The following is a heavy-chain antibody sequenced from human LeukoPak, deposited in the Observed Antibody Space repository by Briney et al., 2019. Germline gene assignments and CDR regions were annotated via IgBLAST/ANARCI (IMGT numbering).Heavy chain of an antibody. J-gene: IGHJ5*02. D-gene: IGHD4-11*01. CDR2: ISDYNGNT. CDR1: GYTFTSYG. Sequence: ASVKVSCKASGYTFTSYGISWVRQTPGQGLEWMGWISDYNGNTNYAQTLQGRVTMTTDTSTSTAYMERRSLRSDDTAVYYCARDLYRDSLPVSWFDPWGQGTLVTVSS. CDR3: ARDLYRDSLPVSWFDP. V-gene: IGHV1-18*01.